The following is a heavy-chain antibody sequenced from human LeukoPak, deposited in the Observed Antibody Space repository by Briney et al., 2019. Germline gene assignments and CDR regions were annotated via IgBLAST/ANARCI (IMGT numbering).Heavy chain of an antibody. V-gene: IGHV4-59*05. D-gene: IGHD2-15*01. CDR3: ARHEGRYCSGGSCYGSKKFGY. CDR1: GGSISSYY. J-gene: IGHJ4*02. Sequence: SETLSLTCTVSGGSISSYYWSWIRQPPGKGLEWIGSIYYSGSTYYNPSLKSRVTISVDTSKNQFSLKLSSVTAADTAVYYCARHEGRYCSGGSCYGSKKFGYWGQGTLVTVSS. CDR2: IYYSGST.